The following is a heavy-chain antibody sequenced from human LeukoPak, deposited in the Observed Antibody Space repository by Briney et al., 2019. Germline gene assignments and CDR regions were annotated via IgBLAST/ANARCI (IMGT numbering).Heavy chain of an antibody. CDR3: ARDGVLLWFGEPPYYFDY. CDR1: GGSISSYY. V-gene: IGHV4-59*12. Sequence: SETLSLTCTVSGGSISSYYWSWIRQPPGKGLEWIGYIYYSGSTNYNPSLKSRVTISVDTSKNQFSLKLSSVTAADTAVYYCARDGVLLWFGEPPYYFDYWGQGTLVTVSS. CDR2: IYYSGST. J-gene: IGHJ4*02. D-gene: IGHD3-10*01.